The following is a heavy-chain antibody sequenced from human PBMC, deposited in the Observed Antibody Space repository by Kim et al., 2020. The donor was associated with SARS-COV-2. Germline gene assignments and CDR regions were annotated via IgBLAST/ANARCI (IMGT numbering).Heavy chain of an antibody. V-gene: IGHV3-23*01. CDR3: AKVGGYDILTGYLGVFPKYNWFDP. CDR1: GFTFSSYA. J-gene: IGHJ5*02. D-gene: IGHD3-9*01. Sequence: GGSLRLSCAASGFTFSSYAMSWVRQAPGKGLEWVSAISGSGGSTYYADSGKGRFTISRDNSKNTLYLQMNSLRAEDTAVYYCAKVGGYDILTGYLGVFPKYNWFDPWGQGTLVTVSS. CDR2: ISGSGGST.